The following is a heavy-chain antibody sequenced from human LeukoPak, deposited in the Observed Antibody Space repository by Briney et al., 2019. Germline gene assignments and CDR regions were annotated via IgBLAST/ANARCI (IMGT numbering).Heavy chain of an antibody. V-gene: IGHV3-21*01. J-gene: IGHJ3*02. CDR2: ISSSSSYI. Sequence: GGSLRLSCAASGFTFSSYSMNWVRQAPGKGLEWVSSISSSSSYIYYADSVKGRFTISSDNAKNSLYLQMNSLRAEDTAVYYCARGKEVWGSYRYGAFVIWVQGTMVTVSS. CDR1: GFTFSSYS. D-gene: IGHD3-16*02. CDR3: ARGKEVWGSYRYGAFVI.